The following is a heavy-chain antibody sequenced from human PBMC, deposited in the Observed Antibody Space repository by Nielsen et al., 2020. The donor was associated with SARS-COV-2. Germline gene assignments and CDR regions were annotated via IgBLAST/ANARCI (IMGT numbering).Heavy chain of an antibody. D-gene: IGHD2-21*02. J-gene: IGHJ4*02. CDR3: ARTGGAVTARYYFDY. CDR2: IYYSGST. Sequence: SETLSLTCAVYGGSFSGYYWSWIRQPPGKGLEWIGYIYYSGSTNYNPSLKSRVTISVDTSKNQFSLKLSSVTAADTAVYYCARTGGAVTARYYFDYWGQGTLVTVSS. CDR1: GGSFSGYY. V-gene: IGHV4-59*01.